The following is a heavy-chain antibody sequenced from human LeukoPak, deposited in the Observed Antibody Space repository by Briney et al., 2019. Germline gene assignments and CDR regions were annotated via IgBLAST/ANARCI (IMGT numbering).Heavy chain of an antibody. D-gene: IGHD5-24*01. CDR2: MHDGGTP. CDR3: VANGYYCLDQ. Sequence: SETLSLTCGISGDSINNHDWWSWVRQPPGKGLEWIAEMHDGGTPNYNPSLKSRVTISVDKFKTQFSLNLNSVTAADTAVYYCVANGYYCLDQWGHGTLVTVSP. CDR1: GDSINNHDW. V-gene: IGHV4/OR15-8*01. J-gene: IGHJ4*01.